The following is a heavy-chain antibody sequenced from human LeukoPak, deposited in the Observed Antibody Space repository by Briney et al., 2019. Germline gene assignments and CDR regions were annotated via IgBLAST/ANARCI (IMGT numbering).Heavy chain of an antibody. CDR2: IYYSGST. CDR1: GGSISSSSYY. CDR3: AGGVAVAVPDY. J-gene: IGHJ4*02. V-gene: IGHV4-39*01. Sequence: SETLSLTCTVSGGSISSSSYYRGWIRQPPGKGLEWIGSIYYSGSTYYNPSLKSRVTISVDTSKNQFSLKLSSVTAADTAVYYCAGGVAVAVPDYWGQGTLVTVSS. D-gene: IGHD6-19*01.